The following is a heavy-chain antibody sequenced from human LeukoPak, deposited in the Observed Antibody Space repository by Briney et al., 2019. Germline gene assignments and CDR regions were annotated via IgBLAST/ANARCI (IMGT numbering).Heavy chain of an antibody. Sequence: HPGGSLRLSCAASGFTFSSYAVSWVRQAPGKGLEWVSAISGSGGSTYYADSVKGRFTISRDNSKNTLYLQMNSLRAEDTAVYYCAKDLNYLGPRPDDFWSGYYVDAFDIWGQGTMVTVSS. CDR3: AKDLNYLGPRPDDFWSGYYVDAFDI. D-gene: IGHD3-3*01. CDR2: ISGSGGST. V-gene: IGHV3-23*01. CDR1: GFTFSSYA. J-gene: IGHJ3*02.